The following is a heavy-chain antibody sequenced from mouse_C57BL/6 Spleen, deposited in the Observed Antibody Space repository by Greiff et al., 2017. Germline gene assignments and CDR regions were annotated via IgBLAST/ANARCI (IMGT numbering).Heavy chain of an antibody. CDR3: ARNYGSTSGYAMDY. Sequence: EVQLVESGPGLVKPSQSLSLTCSVTGYSITSGYYWNWIRQFPGNKLEWMGYISYDGSNNYNPSLKNRISITRDTSKNQFFLKLNSVTTEDTATYYCARNYGSTSGYAMDYWGQGTSVTVSS. CDR1: GYSITSGYY. CDR2: ISYDGSN. V-gene: IGHV3-6*01. J-gene: IGHJ4*01. D-gene: IGHD1-1*01.